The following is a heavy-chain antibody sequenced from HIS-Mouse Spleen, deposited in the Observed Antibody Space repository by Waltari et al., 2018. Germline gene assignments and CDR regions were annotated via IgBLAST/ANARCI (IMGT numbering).Heavy chain of an antibody. D-gene: IGHD6-19*01. CDR2: IDWDDDK. V-gene: IGHV2-70*15. CDR1: GFSLSTSGMC. J-gene: IGHJ4*02. Sequence: QVTLRESGPALVKPTQPLTLTCPFSGFSLSTSGMCVPLIRQPPGKALEWLARIDWDDDKYYSTSLKTRLTISKDTSKNQVVLTMTNMDPVDTATYYCARIAEGYSSGWYAFDYWGQGTLVTVSS. CDR3: ARIAEGYSSGWYAFDY.